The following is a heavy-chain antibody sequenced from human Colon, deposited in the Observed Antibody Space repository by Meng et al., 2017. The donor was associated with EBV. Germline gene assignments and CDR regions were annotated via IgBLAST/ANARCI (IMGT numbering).Heavy chain of an antibody. J-gene: IGHJ4*02. CDR1: GYTFHNYG. CDR3: ARVAVGITSGDY. D-gene: IGHD1-7*01. CDR2: INAYTGDT. V-gene: IGHV1-18*01. Sequence: QAQLVQYGDDVKKPGASVKVSCKASGYTFHNYGITWVRQAPGQWLEWMGWINAYTGDTNYAQTLQGRVTMTSDTSVSTAYLEMRSLRSDDTAVYYCARVAVGITSGDYWGQGTLVTVSS.